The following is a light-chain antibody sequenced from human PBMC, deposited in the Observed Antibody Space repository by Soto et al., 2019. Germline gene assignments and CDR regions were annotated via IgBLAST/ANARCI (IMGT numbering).Light chain of an antibody. CDR1: SPNIGASYD. CDR3: QSYHSSLTLNV. V-gene: IGLV1-40*01. CDR2: SSN. Sequence: ALTQPPSVSGAPGQRITISCTGSSPNIGASYDVRWYQQRPATARKLLIYSSNKRPSVVPDRFSGSKSGTSASLAITGLQAEDEAAYYCQSYHSSLTLNVFGTGTKVTGL. J-gene: IGLJ1*01.